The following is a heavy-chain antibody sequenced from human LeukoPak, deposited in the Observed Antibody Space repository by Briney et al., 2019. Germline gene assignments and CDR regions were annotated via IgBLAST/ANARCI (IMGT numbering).Heavy chain of an antibody. D-gene: IGHD3-9*01. CDR2: ISSSSSYI. J-gene: IGHJ4*02. CDR3: AEQKTAYDILTGSFFYYFDY. V-gene: IGHV3-21*01. Sequence: RSLRLSCASSGFTFSSYSMNWVRQSPGKGLELVSSISSSSSYIYYADSVKGRFTISRDNAKNSLYLQMNSLRAEDTAVYYFAEQKTAYDILTGSFFYYFDYWGQGTLVTVSS. CDR1: GFTFSSYS.